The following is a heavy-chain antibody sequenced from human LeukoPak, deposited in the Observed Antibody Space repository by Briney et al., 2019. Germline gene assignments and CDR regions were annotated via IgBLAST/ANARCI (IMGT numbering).Heavy chain of an antibody. J-gene: IGHJ4*02. D-gene: IGHD5-12*01. CDR2: ISGSGGST. CDR3: AKDRRVGGYSGYDFGGDY. Sequence: PGGSLRLSCAASGFTFSSYAMSWVRQAPGKGREWVSAISGSGGSTYYADSVKGRFTISRDNSKNTLYLQMNSLRAEDTAVYYCAKDRRVGGYSGYDFGGDYWGQGTLGTGS. V-gene: IGHV3-23*01. CDR1: GFTFSSYA.